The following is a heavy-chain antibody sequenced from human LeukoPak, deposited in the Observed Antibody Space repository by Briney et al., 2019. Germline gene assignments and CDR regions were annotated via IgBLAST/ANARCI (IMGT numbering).Heavy chain of an antibody. Sequence: ASVKVSCKASGYTFTGYYMHWVRQAPGQGLEWMGWINPNSGGTNYAQKFQGRVTMTRDTSISTAYMELSRLRSDDTAVYYCARDRRCGSSSCSTTSDCYYYYMDVWGKGTTVTVSS. CDR2: INPNSGGT. CDR1: GYTFTGYY. D-gene: IGHD6-13*01. V-gene: IGHV1-2*02. J-gene: IGHJ6*03. CDR3: ARDRRCGSSSCSTTSDCYYYYMDV.